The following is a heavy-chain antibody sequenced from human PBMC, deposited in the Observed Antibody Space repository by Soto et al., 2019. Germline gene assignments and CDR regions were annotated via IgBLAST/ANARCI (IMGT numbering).Heavy chain of an antibody. D-gene: IGHD3-22*01. Sequence: EVQLLESGGGLVQPGGSLRLSCAASGFTFSSYAMSWVRQAPGKGLEWVSAISGSGGSTYYADSVKGRFTISRDNSKNTLYLQMNSLRAEDTAVYYCAKSYYYDSSGYYYYYYGMDVWGQGTTVTVSS. CDR3: AKSYYYDSSGYYYYYYGMDV. J-gene: IGHJ6*02. V-gene: IGHV3-23*01. CDR2: ISGSGGST. CDR1: GFTFSSYA.